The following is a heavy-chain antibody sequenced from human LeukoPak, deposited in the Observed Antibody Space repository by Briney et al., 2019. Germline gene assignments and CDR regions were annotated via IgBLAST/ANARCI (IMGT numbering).Heavy chain of an antibody. Sequence: SETLSLTCTVSGGSISSYYWSWIRQPAGKGLEWIGRIYTSGSTNYNPSLKSRVTMSVDTSKNQLSLKLSSVTAADTAVYYCARDLGSSSWYIDPGFDYWGQGTLVTVSS. V-gene: IGHV4-4*07. J-gene: IGHJ4*02. CDR3: ARDLGSSSWYIDPGFDY. CDR2: IYTSGST. CDR1: GGSISSYY. D-gene: IGHD6-13*01.